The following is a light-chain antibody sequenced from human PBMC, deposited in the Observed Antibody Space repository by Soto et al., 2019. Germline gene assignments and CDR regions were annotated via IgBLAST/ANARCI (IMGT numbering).Light chain of an antibody. CDR3: SSYGGFNNVL. Sequence: QSALTQPPSASGSPGQSVIISCTGTSSDVGGYNYVSWYQQHPGKAPKLIIYEVTNRPSGVPDRFSGSKSGNTASLTVSGLQTEDEADYYCSSYGGFNNVLFGGGTKLTVL. V-gene: IGLV2-8*01. CDR2: EVT. CDR1: SSDVGGYNY. J-gene: IGLJ2*01.